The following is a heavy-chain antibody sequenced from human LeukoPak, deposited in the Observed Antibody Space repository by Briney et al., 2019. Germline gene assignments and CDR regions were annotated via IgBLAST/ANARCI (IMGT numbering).Heavy chain of an antibody. J-gene: IGHJ5*02. CDR2: ISYDGSNK. CDR3: ARESHRRGFDP. V-gene: IGHV3-30*04. Sequence: GGSLRLSCAASGFTFSSYAMHWVRQAPGKGLEWVAVISYDGSNKYYADSVKGRFTISRDNSKNTLYLQMNSLRAEDTAVYYCARESHRRGFDPWGQGTLVTVSS. D-gene: IGHD3-16*02. CDR1: GFTFSSYA.